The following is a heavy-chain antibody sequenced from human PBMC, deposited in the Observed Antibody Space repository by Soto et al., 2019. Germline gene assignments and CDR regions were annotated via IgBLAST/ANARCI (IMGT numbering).Heavy chain of an antibody. CDR1: GFTFSNYW. D-gene: IGHD3-10*01. J-gene: IGHJ4*02. V-gene: IGHV3-74*01. Sequence: GESLQISCAASGFTFSNYWMHWVRQVPGKGLVWVSRVKTDGSSTTYADSVKGRFTISRDNAKNTLWLQMNSLRAEDTAVYYCARDSEMVRGSYFDYWGQGALLTVSS. CDR2: VKTDGSST. CDR3: ARDSEMVRGSYFDY.